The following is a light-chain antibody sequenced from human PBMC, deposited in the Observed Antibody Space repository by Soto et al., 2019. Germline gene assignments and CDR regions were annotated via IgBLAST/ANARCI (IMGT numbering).Light chain of an antibody. Sequence: QSALTQPASVSGSPGQSITISCTGTSSDVGGYNYVSWYQQHPGKAPKFLIYEVSNRPSGVSNRFSGSKSGNTASLTISGLQAEYEADYSCSSYTSTNTWVFGGGTQLTVL. J-gene: IGLJ3*02. CDR1: SSDVGGYNY. CDR3: SSYTSTNTWV. V-gene: IGLV2-14*01. CDR2: EVS.